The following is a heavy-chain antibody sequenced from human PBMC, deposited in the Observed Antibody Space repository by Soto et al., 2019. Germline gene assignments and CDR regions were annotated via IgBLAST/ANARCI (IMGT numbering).Heavy chain of an antibody. J-gene: IGHJ4*02. Sequence: QVQLVQSGAEVKKPGASVKVSCKASGYTLNTYGITWVRQAPGQGLEWMGWISANNDHTNYPQKLQGRVTMTADTSTRTAYMELRTLTSDDEAVYYWARGTSFDYWGQGTLVTVSS. CDR2: ISANNDHT. CDR1: GYTLNTYG. V-gene: IGHV1-18*01. CDR3: ARGTSFDY.